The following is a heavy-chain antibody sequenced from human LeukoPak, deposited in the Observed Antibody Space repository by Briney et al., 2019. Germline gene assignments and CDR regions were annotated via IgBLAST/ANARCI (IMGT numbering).Heavy chain of an antibody. CDR1: GGSISSYY. D-gene: IGHD5-18*01. CDR3: ARHSEDTAA. CDR2: IYYSGST. J-gene: IGHJ5*02. Sequence: PSETLSLTCTVSGGSISSYYWSCIRQPPGKGLEWIGYIYYSGSTNYNPSLKNRVTISVDTSKNQFSLKLSSVTAADTAVYYCARHSEDTAAWGQGTLVTVSS. V-gene: IGHV4-59*08.